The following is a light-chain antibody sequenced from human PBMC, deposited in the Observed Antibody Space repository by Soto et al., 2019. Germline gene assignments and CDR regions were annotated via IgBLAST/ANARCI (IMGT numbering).Light chain of an antibody. V-gene: IGKV1-5*03. CDR1: QSISSW. CDR2: KAS. J-gene: IGKJ2*01. Sequence: DIQMTQSPSTLSASVGYRVTITCRASQSISSWLAWYQQKPGKAPKLLIYKASSLESGVPSRFSGSGSGTEFTITISSLQPDDFATYYCQKYNSLYTFGQGTKLEIK. CDR3: QKYNSLYT.